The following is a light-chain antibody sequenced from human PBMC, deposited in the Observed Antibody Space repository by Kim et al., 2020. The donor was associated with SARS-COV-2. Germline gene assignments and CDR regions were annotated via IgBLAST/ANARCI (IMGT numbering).Light chain of an antibody. CDR1: ISDIGRYNF. Sequence: PGQSITISCSGTISDIGRYNFVSWYQQYPGKAPNLIIYNVNNRPSGVSARFSGSKSGNTASLTISGLQADDEATYYCSSYKNSALLFGGGTKVTVL. CDR2: NVN. V-gene: IGLV2-14*03. J-gene: IGLJ3*02. CDR3: SSYKNSALL.